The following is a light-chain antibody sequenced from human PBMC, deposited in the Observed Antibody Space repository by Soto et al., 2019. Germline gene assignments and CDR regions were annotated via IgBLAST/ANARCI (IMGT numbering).Light chain of an antibody. V-gene: IGKV1-27*01. Sequence: DIQMTQSPSSLSSSVGARVTITCRASPGISNYLCWYQQKPGKVPKLLIYAPSTLQSGVPSRFSGSGSGTDFTRTISSLQPEDVATYYYPNYNGATWTFGQGTKVEIK. CDR3: PNYNGATWT. CDR2: APS. CDR1: PGISNY. J-gene: IGKJ1*01.